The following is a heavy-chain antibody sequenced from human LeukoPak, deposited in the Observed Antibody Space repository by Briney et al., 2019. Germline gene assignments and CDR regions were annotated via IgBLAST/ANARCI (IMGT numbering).Heavy chain of an antibody. J-gene: IGHJ4*02. D-gene: IGHD2-2*01. CDR2: ISNSGNTI. Sequence: GGSLRLSWVGSGLTFSSYDMNWVRQAPGKGLEWISYISNSGNTIYYADSVKGRFTISRDNAKNSLYLQMNSLRAEDTAVYYCDTRPRYWGQGTLVTVSS. CDR1: GLTFSSYD. V-gene: IGHV3-48*03. CDR3: DTRPRY.